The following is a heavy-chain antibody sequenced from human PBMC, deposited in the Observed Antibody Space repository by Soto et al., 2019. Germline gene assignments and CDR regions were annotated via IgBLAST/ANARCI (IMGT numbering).Heavy chain of an antibody. CDR3: ARDFNNPTATTDIYYLSLQTDL. D-gene: IGHD4-17*01. V-gene: IGHV4-61*03. Sequence: KKMEWIGFIYNSGSANYNPSLKSRVTISLDTSQNHFSLKLSSVTAADTAVYYCARDFNNPTATTDIYYLSLQTDL. CDR2: IYNSGSA. J-gene: IGHJ2*01.